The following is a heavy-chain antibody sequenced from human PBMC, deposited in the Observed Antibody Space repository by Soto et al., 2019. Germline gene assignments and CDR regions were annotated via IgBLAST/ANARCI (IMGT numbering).Heavy chain of an antibody. CDR2: LYHSGST. J-gene: IGHJ4*02. D-gene: IGHD4-17*01. CDR3: ARGYGGNFGY. V-gene: IGHV4-38-2*01. CDR1: AYSISSGHY. Sequence: SETLSLTCDVSAYSISSGHYWAWVRQPPGKGLEWIGTLYHSGSTYSNPSLRSRVTISKDTSKTQFSLKLSSVTAADTAVYYCARGYGGNFGYWAQGTLVTVSS.